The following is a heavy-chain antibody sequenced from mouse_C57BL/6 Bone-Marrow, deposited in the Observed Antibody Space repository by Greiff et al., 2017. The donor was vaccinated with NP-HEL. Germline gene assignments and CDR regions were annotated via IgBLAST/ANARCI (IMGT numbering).Heavy chain of an antibody. CDR2: IYPGDGDT. Sequence: VHLVESGPELVKPGASVKISCKASGYAFSSSWMNWVKQRPGKGLEWIGRIYPGDGDTNYNGKFKGKATLTADKSSSTAYMQLSSLTSEDSAVYFCSTPHYYAMDYWGQGTSVTVSS. J-gene: IGHJ4*01. CDR3: STPHYYAMDY. CDR1: GYAFSSSW. V-gene: IGHV1-82*01.